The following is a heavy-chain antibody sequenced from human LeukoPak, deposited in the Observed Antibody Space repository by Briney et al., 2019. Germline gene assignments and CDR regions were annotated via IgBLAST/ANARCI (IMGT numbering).Heavy chain of an antibody. V-gene: IGHV4-59*01. D-gene: IGHD6-19*01. Sequence: SETLSLTCTVSGGSISSYYWSWIRQPPGKGLEWIGYIYYSGSTNYNPSLKSRVTISVDTSKNQFSLKLSSVTAADTAVYYCARGGRYSSGWYGMDWGQGTLVTVSS. CDR1: GGSISSYY. CDR2: IYYSGST. CDR3: ARGGRYSSGWYGMD. J-gene: IGHJ4*02.